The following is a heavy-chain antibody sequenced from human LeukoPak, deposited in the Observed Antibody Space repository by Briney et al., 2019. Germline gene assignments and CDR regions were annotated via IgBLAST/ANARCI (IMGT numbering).Heavy chain of an antibody. V-gene: IGHV1-8*03. CDR3: ARDIGQLVPYYFDY. CDR2: MNPNSGNT. D-gene: IGHD6-13*01. Sequence: ASVKVSCKASGYTFTSYDINWVRQATGQGLEWMGWMNPNSGNTGYAQKFQGRVTITRNTSISTAYMELSSLRSEDTAVYYCARDIGQLVPYYFDYWGQGTLVTVSS. J-gene: IGHJ4*02. CDR1: GYTFTSYD.